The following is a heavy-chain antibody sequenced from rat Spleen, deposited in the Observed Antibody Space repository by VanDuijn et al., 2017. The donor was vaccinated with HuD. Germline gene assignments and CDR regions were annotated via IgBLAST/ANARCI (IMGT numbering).Heavy chain of an antibody. CDR1: GFTFNNYW. CDR3: TSGARVPGNVMDA. V-gene: IGHV5-31*01. D-gene: IGHD1-4*01. J-gene: IGHJ4*01. Sequence: EVQLVESGGGLVQPGRSLKLSCVASGFTFNNYWMTWIRQAPGKGLEWVASITNTGGSTYYPDYVKGRFTISRDNAKSTLYLQMNSLRSEDTATYYCTSGARVPGNVMDAWGQGASVTVSS. CDR2: ITNTGGST.